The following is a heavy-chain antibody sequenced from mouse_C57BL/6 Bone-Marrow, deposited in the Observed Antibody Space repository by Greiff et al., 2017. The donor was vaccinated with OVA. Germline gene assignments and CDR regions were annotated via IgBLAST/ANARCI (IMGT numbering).Heavy chain of an antibody. D-gene: IGHD1-1*01. Sequence: QVQQQQPGAELVKPGASVKMSCKASGYTFTSYWITWVKQRPGQGLEWIGDIYPGSGSTNYTEKFKSKATLTVDTSSSTAYMQLSSLTSEDSAVYYCARSKTTVGRDYFDYWGQGTTLTVSS. CDR2: IYPGSGST. V-gene: IGHV1-55*01. CDR3: ARSKTTVGRDYFDY. CDR1: GYTFTSYW. J-gene: IGHJ2*01.